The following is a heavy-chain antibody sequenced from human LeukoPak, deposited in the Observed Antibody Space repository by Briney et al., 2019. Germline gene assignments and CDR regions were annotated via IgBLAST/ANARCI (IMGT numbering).Heavy chain of an antibody. Sequence: PGGSLRLSCAASGFTFSDYYMSWIRQAPGKGLEWVSYISSGGSTIYYADSVKGRFTISRDNAKNSLYLQMNSLRAEDTAVYYCASYRYYYDSSGYHIYWGQGTLVTVSS. CDR3: ASYRYYYDSSGYHIY. V-gene: IGHV3-11*04. D-gene: IGHD3-22*01. CDR1: GFTFSDYY. J-gene: IGHJ4*02. CDR2: ISSGGSTI.